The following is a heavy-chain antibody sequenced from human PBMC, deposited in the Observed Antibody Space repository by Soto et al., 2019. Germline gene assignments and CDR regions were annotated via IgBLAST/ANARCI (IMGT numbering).Heavy chain of an antibody. CDR3: AASIFYYGMDV. V-gene: IGHV5-51*01. J-gene: IGHJ6*02. Sequence: PGESLKISCKGSGYTFTNYWIGWVRQMPGKGLEWMGILYPGDSDTKYNPSFQGQVTISADKSITTTYLQWSSLKASDTAIYYCAASIFYYGMDVWGQGTTVTVS. CDR2: LYPGDSDT. CDR1: GYTFTNYW.